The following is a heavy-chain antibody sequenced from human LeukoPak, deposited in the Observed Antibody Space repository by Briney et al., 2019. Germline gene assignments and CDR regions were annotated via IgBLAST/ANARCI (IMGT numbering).Heavy chain of an antibody. CDR1: VFTFSSSA. Sequence: GRSLRLSCAASVFTFSSSAMNWVRQAPGKGLEWVSYISSGTSTIYYADSVKGRFTISRDNAKNSLYLQMNSLRAEDTAVYYCARDVTYYGGDWFDPWGQGTLVTVSS. V-gene: IGHV3-48*04. D-gene: IGHD4-23*01. J-gene: IGHJ5*02. CDR3: ARDVTYYGGDWFDP. CDR2: ISSGTSTI.